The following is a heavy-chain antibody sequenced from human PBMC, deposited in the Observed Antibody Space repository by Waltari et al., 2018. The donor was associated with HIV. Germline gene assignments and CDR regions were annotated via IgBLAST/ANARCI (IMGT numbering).Heavy chain of an antibody. Sequence: QVQLVESGGGLVQPGGSLRLSCADSGFIFRAFAITWVRQAPGKGLEWVAVMSRDVSIKYYADSVQGRFTISRDNSKNSLHLHMNSLRPKDTAVYYCAREGIVAAPFDFWGLGTLVTVSS. J-gene: IGHJ4*02. D-gene: IGHD2-15*01. V-gene: IGHV3-30*01. CDR2: MSRDVSIK. CDR3: AREGIVAAPFDF. CDR1: GFIFRAFA.